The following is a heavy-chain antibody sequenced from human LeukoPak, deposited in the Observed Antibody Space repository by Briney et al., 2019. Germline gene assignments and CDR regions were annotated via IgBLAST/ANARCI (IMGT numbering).Heavy chain of an antibody. J-gene: IGHJ4*02. Sequence: SETLSLTCAVSGGSISTSNWWNWVRQPPGMGLEWIGEIYHTGSIHYNASLKSRLTISLDNFNNQFSLKLTSVNAADTAVYYCARDLSITFGGVIAYWGQGTLVTVSS. V-gene: IGHV4-4*02. CDR1: GGSISTSNW. CDR3: ARDLSITFGGVIAY. D-gene: IGHD3-16*02. CDR2: IYHTGSI.